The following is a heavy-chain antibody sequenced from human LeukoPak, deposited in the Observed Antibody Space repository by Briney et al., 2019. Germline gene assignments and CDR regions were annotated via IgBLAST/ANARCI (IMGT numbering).Heavy chain of an antibody. CDR3: ARIAAAGYSSFDY. J-gene: IGHJ4*02. CDR1: GYTFTGYY. D-gene: IGHD6-13*01. Sequence: ASVKVSCKASGYTFTGYYMHWVRQAPGQGLEWMGWINPNSGGTNYAQKFQGRVTMTRDTSISTAYMELSRPRSDDTAVYHCARIAAAGYSSFDYWGQGTPVTVSS. CDR2: INPNSGGT. V-gene: IGHV1-2*02.